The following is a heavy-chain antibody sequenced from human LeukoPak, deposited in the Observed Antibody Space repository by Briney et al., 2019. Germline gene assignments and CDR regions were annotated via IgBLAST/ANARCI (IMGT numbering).Heavy chain of an antibody. CDR3: ARGRGSSSWYGGYYFDY. D-gene: IGHD6-13*01. CDR2: INHSGST. Sequence: SETLSLTCAVYGGSFSGYYWSWIRQPPGKGLEWIGEINHSGSTNYNPSLKSRVTISVDTSKNQFSLKLSSVTAADTAVYYCARGRGSSSWYGGYYFDYWGQGALVTVSP. J-gene: IGHJ4*02. V-gene: IGHV4-34*01. CDR1: GGSFSGYY.